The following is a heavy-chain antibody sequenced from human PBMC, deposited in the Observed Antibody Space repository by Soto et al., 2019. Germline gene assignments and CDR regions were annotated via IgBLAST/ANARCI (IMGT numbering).Heavy chain of an antibody. V-gene: IGHV1-69*12. CDR3: ARDLIAARPNYYGMDV. Sequence: QVQLVQSGAEVKKPGSSVKVSCKASGGTFSSYAISWERQAPGQGLEWMGGIIPIFGTANYAQKFQGRVTITADESTSTAYMELSSLRSEDTAVYYCARDLIAARPNYYGMDVWGQGTTVTVSS. CDR2: IIPIFGTA. J-gene: IGHJ6*02. CDR1: GGTFSSYA. D-gene: IGHD6-6*01.